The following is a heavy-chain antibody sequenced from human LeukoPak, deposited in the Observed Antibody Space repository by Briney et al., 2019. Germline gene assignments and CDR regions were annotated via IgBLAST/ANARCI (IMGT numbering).Heavy chain of an antibody. CDR3: ARDPVVGATTDGY. D-gene: IGHD1-26*01. J-gene: IGHJ4*02. V-gene: IGHV4-30-4*02. CDR2: IYYSGST. CDR1: GGSISSGDYY. Sequence: PSETLSLTCTVSGGSISSGDYYWSWIRQPPGKGVEWIGYIYYSGSTYYNPSLKSRVTISVDTSKNQFSLKLSSVTAADTAVYYCARDPVVGATTDGYWGQGTLVTVSS.